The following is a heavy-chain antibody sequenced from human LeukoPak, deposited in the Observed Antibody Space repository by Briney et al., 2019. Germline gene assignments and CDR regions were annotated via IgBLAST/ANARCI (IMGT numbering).Heavy chain of an antibody. CDR2: INSDESST. Sequence: GGSLSLSCAVSGFTFSSYWMHWVRQAPGKGLVWVSRINSDESSTSYADSVRGRFTISRDNAKNTLFLQMNSLRVEDTALYYCAKGGQYSTGPPSYWGQGTLVTVSS. V-gene: IGHV3-74*01. CDR3: AKGGQYSTGPPSY. D-gene: IGHD6-19*01. CDR1: GFTFSSYW. J-gene: IGHJ4*02.